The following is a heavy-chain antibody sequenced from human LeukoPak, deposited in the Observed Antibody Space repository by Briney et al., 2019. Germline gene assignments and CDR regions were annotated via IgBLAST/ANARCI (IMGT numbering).Heavy chain of an antibody. D-gene: IGHD2-15*01. CDR2: IYHSGST. CDR1: GYSISSGYY. Sequence: SETLSLTCTVSGYSISSGYYWGWIRQPPVKGLEWIGSIYHSGSTYYNPSLKSRVTISVDTSKNQSSLKLSSVTAADTAVYYCARVPRSPGHFGRDCSGGSCYPPQDYWGQGTLVTVSS. CDR3: ARVPRSPGHFGRDCSGGSCYPPQDY. V-gene: IGHV4-38-2*02. J-gene: IGHJ4*02.